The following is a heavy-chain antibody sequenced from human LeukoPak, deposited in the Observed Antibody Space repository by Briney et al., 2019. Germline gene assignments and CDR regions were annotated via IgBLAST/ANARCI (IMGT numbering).Heavy chain of an antibody. J-gene: IGHJ4*02. CDR2: ISYDGSNK. V-gene: IGHV3-30-3*01. CDR3: ARLWFGEPYFDY. Sequence: GRSLRLSCAASGFTFSSYAMHWVRQAPGKGLEWVAVISYDGSNKYYADSVKGRFTISRDNSKNTLYLQMNSLRAEDTAVYYSARLWFGEPYFDYWGQGTLVTVSS. CDR1: GFTFSSYA. D-gene: IGHD3-10*01.